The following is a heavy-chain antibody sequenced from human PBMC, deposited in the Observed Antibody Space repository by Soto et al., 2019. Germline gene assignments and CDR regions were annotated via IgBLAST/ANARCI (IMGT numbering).Heavy chain of an antibody. CDR2: IYYSGST. V-gene: IGHV4-30-4*01. J-gene: IGHJ4*02. D-gene: IGHD5-12*01. CDR3: AGSGYDSIFDY. CDR1: GGSISSGDYY. Sequence: LSRTCTVSGGSISSGDYYWSWIRQPPGKGLEWIGYIYYSGSTYYNPSLKSRVTISVDTSKNQFSLKLSSVTAADTAVYYCAGSGYDSIFDYWGQGTLVTVSS.